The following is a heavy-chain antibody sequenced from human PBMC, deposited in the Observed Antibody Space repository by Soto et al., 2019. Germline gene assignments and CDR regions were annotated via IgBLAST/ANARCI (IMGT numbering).Heavy chain of an antibody. V-gene: IGHV1-69*13. D-gene: IGHD2-15*01. CDR1: GYTFTTYA. J-gene: IGHJ4*02. Sequence: ASVKVSCKASGYTFTTYAMHWVRQAPGQRLEWMGWIIAIFGTANYAQKFQGRVTITADESTSTAYMELSSLRSEDTAVYYCARESRYCSGGSCYFLPGIDYWGQGTLVTVSS. CDR2: IIAIFGTA. CDR3: ARESRYCSGGSCYFLPGIDY.